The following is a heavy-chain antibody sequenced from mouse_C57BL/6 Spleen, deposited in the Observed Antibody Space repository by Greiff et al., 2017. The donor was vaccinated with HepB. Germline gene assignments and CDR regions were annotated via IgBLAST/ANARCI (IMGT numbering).Heavy chain of an antibody. CDR3: ARGGSSGYSGDY. CDR2: IDPSDSYT. Sequence: VQLKQPGAELVRPGTSVKLSCKASGYTFTSYWMHWVKQRPGQGLEWIGVIDPSDSYTNYNQKFKGKATLTVDTSSSPAYMQLSSLTSEDSAVYYCARGGSSGYSGDYWGQGTTLTVSS. CDR1: GYTFTSYW. D-gene: IGHD3-2*02. V-gene: IGHV1-59*01. J-gene: IGHJ2*01.